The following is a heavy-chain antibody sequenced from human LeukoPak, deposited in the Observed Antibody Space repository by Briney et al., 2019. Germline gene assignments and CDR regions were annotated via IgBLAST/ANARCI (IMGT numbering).Heavy chain of an antibody. Sequence: QPGGSLRLSCVASGFSFSSYGMHWVRQAPGKGLEWVAVIWYDGSYKYYADSVKGRFTISRDNSKNTLYLQMNSLRAEDTAVYYCAKDKWFVVGAFFDYWGQGTLVTVSS. D-gene: IGHD1-26*01. V-gene: IGHV3-30*02. CDR1: GFSFSSYG. CDR2: IWYDGSYK. J-gene: IGHJ4*02. CDR3: AKDKWFVVGAFFDY.